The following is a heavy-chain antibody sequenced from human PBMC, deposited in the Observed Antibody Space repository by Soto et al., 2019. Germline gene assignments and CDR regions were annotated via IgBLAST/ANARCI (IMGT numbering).Heavy chain of an antibody. V-gene: IGHV4-59*11. Sequence: PSETLSLTCTVSGGSISSHYWSWIRQPPGKGLEWIGYIYYSGSTNYNPSLKSRVTISVDTSKNQFSLKLSSVTAADTAVYYCARDRLDEAVAGNHVDGMDVWGQGTTVTVSS. D-gene: IGHD6-19*01. CDR3: ARDRLDEAVAGNHVDGMDV. CDR1: GGSISSHY. J-gene: IGHJ6*02. CDR2: IYYSGST.